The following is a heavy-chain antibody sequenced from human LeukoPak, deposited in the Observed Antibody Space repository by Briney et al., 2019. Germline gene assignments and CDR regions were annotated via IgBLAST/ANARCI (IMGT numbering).Heavy chain of an antibody. D-gene: IGHD1-7*01. J-gene: IGHJ4*02. CDR1: GSTFSSYG. CDR3: AKDIAFGWNYQDY. V-gene: IGHV3-30*18. Sequence: GGSLRLSCAASGSTFSSYGMHWVRQAPGKGLEWVAVISYDGSNKYYADSVKGRFTISRDNSKNTLYLQMNSLRAEDTAVYYCAKDIAFGWNYQDYWGQGTLVTVSS. CDR2: ISYDGSNK.